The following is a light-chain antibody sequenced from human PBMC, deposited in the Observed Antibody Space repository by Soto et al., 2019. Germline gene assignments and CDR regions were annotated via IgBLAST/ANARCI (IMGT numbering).Light chain of an antibody. CDR1: SSNIGAGYD. CDR2: GNS. CDR3: QSYDSSLSGWV. J-gene: IGLJ3*02. V-gene: IGLV1-40*01. Sequence: QSVLTQPPSVSGAPGQRATISCTGSSSNIGAGYDVHWYQQLPGTAPKLLIYGNSNRPSGVPDRFSGSKSGTSASLAITGRQAEDEADYYCQSYDSSLSGWVFGGGTKLTVL.